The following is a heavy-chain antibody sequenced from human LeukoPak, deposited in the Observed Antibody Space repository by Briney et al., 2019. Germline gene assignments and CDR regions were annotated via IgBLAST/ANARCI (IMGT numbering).Heavy chain of an antibody. CDR3: ARVRLAARQYYFDY. Sequence: PGGSLRLSCAASGFTFSSYGMNWVRQAPGKGLEWVSSISSSSSYIYYADSVKGRFTISRDNAKNSLYLQMNSLRAEDTAVYYCARVRLAARQYYFDYWGQGTLVTVSS. V-gene: IGHV3-21*01. CDR2: ISSSSSYI. J-gene: IGHJ4*02. CDR1: GFTFSSYG. D-gene: IGHD6-6*01.